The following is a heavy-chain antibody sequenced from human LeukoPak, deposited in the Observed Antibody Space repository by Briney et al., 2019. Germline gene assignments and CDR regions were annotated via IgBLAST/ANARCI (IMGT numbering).Heavy chain of an antibody. CDR1: GGSISSYY. D-gene: IGHD4-17*01. V-gene: IGHV4-59*01. CDR2: IYYSGST. Sequence: SETLSLTCTVSGGSISSYYWSWIRQPPGKGLEWIGYIYYSGSTNYNPSLKSRVTISVDTSKNQFSLKLSSVTAAVTAVYYCARDQDGDYGLRYPGGAFDIWGQGTMVTVSS. CDR3: ARDQDGDYGLRYPGGAFDI. J-gene: IGHJ3*02.